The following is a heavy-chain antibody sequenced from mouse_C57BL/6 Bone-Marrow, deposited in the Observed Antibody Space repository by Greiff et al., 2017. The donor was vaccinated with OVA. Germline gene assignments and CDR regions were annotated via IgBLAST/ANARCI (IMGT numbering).Heavy chain of an antibody. CDR1: GFTFSSYA. J-gene: IGHJ4*01. V-gene: IGHV5-9-1*02. CDR2: ISSGGDYI. D-gene: IGHD1-3*01. CDR3: TRQLDAMDY. Sequence: DVMLVESGEGLVKPGGSLKLSCAASGFTFSSYAMSWVRQTPEKRLEWVAYISSGGDYIYYADTVKGRFTISRDNARNTLYLQMSSLKSEYTAIYYCTRQLDAMDYWGQGTSVTVST.